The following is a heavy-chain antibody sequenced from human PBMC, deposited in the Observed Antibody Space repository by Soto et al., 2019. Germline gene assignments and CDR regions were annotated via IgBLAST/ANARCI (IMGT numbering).Heavy chain of an antibody. CDR2: ISYDGSNK. CDR3: AKTGSSGYYGGGDYFDY. CDR1: GFTFGSYG. V-gene: IGHV3-30*18. Sequence: QVLLVESGGGVVQPGRSLRLSCAASGFTFGSYGMHWVRQAPGKGLEWVAVISYDGSNKYYADSVKGRFTISRDNSKKTLYLQMTSMRAEDTAVYYCAKTGSSGYYGGGDYFDYWGQGTLVTVSS. D-gene: IGHD3-22*01. J-gene: IGHJ4*02.